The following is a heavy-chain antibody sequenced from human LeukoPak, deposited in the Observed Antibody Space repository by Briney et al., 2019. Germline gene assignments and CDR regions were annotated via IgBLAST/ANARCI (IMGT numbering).Heavy chain of an antibody. Sequence: ASVKVSCKASGYTFTGYYMHWVRQAPGQGLEWMGWINPNSGGTNYAQKFQGRVTMTRDTSISPAYMELSRLRSDDTAVYYCARGPLIRMGGGGYYYFDYWGQGTLVTVSS. J-gene: IGHJ4*02. CDR1: GYTFTGYY. CDR2: INPNSGGT. D-gene: IGHD5-24*01. V-gene: IGHV1-2*02. CDR3: ARGPLIRMGGGGYYYFDY.